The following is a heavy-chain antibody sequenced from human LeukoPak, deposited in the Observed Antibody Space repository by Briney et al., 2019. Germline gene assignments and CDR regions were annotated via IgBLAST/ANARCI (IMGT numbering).Heavy chain of an antibody. Sequence: GSLRLSCVASGITLRNAWLSWVRQAPGKGLEWIGEINHSGSTNYNPSLKSRVTISLDTSKSQFSLKVRYVTAADTAVYYCARGLNDSWTGENYWGQGTLVTVSS. CDR1: GITLRNAW. CDR2: INHSGST. D-gene: IGHD3-3*01. V-gene: IGHV4-4*02. J-gene: IGHJ4*02. CDR3: ARGLNDSWTGENY.